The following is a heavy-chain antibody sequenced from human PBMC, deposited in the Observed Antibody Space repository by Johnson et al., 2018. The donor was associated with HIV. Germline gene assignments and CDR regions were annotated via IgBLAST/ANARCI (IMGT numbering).Heavy chain of an antibody. D-gene: IGHD6-13*01. Sequence: VESGGDVVRPGGSLRLYCAASGFTFSSYGMHWVRQAPGKGLEWVAVISYDGSNKYYADSVKGRFTISRDHSKNTLYLQMNSLRAEDTAVYYCGMYSSSWYMVSSQKHDAFDMWGQGTMVTVSS. J-gene: IGHJ3*02. V-gene: IGHV3-30*03. CDR3: GMYSSSWYMVSSQKHDAFDM. CDR1: GFTFSSYG. CDR2: ISYDGSNK.